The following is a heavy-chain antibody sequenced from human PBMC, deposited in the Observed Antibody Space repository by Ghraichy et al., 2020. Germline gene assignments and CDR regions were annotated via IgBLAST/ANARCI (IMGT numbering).Heavy chain of an antibody. V-gene: IGHV1-24*01. CDR3: ATGYSILGFPSGDYMDV. CDR2: FDPEDGET. Sequence: ASVKVSCKVSGYTLTELSMHWVRQAPGKGLEWMGGFDPEDGETIYAQKFQGRVTMTEDTSTDTAYMELSSLRSEDTAVYYCATGYSILGFPSGDYMDVWGKGTTVTVSS. CDR1: GYTLTELS. J-gene: IGHJ6*03. D-gene: IGHD3-3*01.